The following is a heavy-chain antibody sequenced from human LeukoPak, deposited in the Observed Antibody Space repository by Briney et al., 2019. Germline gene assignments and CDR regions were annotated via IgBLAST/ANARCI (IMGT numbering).Heavy chain of an antibody. CDR3: ASRYYCSSTSCYEGAPYYYYGMDV. CDR2: ISAYNGNT. V-gene: IGHV1-18*04. CDR1: GYTFTSYG. D-gene: IGHD2-2*01. J-gene: IGHJ6*04. Sequence: ASVKVSCKASGYTFTSYGISWVRQAPGQGLEWMGWISAYNGNTNYAQKLQGRVTMTTDTSTSTAYMELRSLRSEDTAVYYCASRYYCSSTSCYEGAPYYYYGMDVWGKGTTVTVSS.